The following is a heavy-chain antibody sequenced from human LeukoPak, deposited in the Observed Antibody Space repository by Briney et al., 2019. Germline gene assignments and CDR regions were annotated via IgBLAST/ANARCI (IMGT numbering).Heavy chain of an antibody. D-gene: IGHD6-19*01. Sequence: ASVKVSFKFSVYTFTIYGISWVRQAPGQGLEWMGWISAYNGNTNYAQKLQGRVTMTTDTSTSTAYMELRSLRSDDTAVYYCARPVSGWDDAFDIWGQGTMVTVSS. J-gene: IGHJ3*02. CDR1: VYTFTIYG. CDR3: ARPVSGWDDAFDI. V-gene: IGHV1-18*01. CDR2: ISAYNGNT.